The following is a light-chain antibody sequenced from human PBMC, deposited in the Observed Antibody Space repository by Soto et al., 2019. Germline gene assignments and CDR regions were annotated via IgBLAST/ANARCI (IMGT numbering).Light chain of an antibody. CDR2: GAS. J-gene: IGKJ2*01. CDR3: QQYNRWPPYT. Sequence: EVVLTQSPATLSVSPGEAATLSCRAGQRISSHLAWFQQKPGQAPRLLIYGASTRATGIPARFSGSGSGTEFTLTIGSLQSEDVAVYYCQQYNRWPPYTFGQGTKLEI. CDR1: QRISSH. V-gene: IGKV3-15*01.